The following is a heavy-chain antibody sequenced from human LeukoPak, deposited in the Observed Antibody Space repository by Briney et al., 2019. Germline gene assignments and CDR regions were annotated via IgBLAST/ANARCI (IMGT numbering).Heavy chain of an antibody. CDR2: INHSGST. J-gene: IGHJ6*02. CDR1: GGSISSGGYY. V-gene: IGHV4-39*07. D-gene: IGHD3-3*01. CDR3: ASVPRVVIMEGVEYYGMDV. Sequence: PSETLSLTCTVSGGSISSGGYYWSWIRQPPGKGLEWIGEINHSGSTNYNPSLKSRVTISVDTSKNQFSLKLSSVTAADTAVYYCASVPRVVIMEGVEYYGMDVWGQGTTVTVSS.